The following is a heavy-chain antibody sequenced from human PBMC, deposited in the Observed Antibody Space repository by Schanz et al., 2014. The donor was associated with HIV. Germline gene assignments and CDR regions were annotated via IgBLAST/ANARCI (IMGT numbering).Heavy chain of an antibody. D-gene: IGHD6-13*01. J-gene: IGHJ3*01. CDR1: GFTFGTKW. CDR2: ITPDGSVT. CDR3: RVFMGAFDV. V-gene: IGHV3-74*02. Sequence: EVQLLESGGGLVQPGESLRLSCVASGFTFGTKWMYWVRQGPGKGLAWVSYITPDGSVTYADPVKGRFTTSRDSSKNTLFLQMNSLRVEDTATYYCRVFMGAFDVWGQGTMVTVSS.